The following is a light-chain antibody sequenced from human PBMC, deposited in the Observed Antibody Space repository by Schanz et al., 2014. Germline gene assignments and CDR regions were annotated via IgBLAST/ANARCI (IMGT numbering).Light chain of an antibody. CDR1: TSDVGGFDY. J-gene: IGLJ2*01. CDR3: SSYKRGNTLL. CDR2: NVK. V-gene: IGLV2-14*03. Sequence: QSALTQPASVSGSPGQSITISCTGTTSDVGGFDYVSWYQQQPGKAPKLIIYNVKTRPSGVSFRFSGSKSGNTASLAISGLQAEDEADYYCSSYKRGNTLLFGGGTKLTVV.